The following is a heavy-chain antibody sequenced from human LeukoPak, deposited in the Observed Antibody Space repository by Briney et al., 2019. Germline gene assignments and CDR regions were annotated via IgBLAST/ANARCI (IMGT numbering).Heavy chain of an antibody. Sequence: HPSETLSLTCTVSGGSMKPYYWSWIRQPPGKGLERIGEINHSGSTNYNPSLKSRVTISVDTSKNQLSLKLSSVTAADTAVYYCARARITIFGVVINYFDYSGQGTLVTVSS. CDR1: GGSMKPYY. D-gene: IGHD3-3*01. J-gene: IGHJ4*02. V-gene: IGHV4-34*01. CDR3: ARARITIFGVVINYFDY. CDR2: INHSGST.